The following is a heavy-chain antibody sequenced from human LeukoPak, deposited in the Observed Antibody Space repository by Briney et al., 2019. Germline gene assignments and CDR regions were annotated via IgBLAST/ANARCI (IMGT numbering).Heavy chain of an antibody. V-gene: IGHV4-39*07. J-gene: IGHJ4*02. Sequence: SETLSLTCTVSGGSISSNIYYWGWIRQPPGKGLEWIASIYYSGSTYYNPSLKSRVTISVDTSKNQFSLKLSSVTAADTAVYYCARYIVVVVAATYYFDDWGQGTLVTVSS. D-gene: IGHD2-15*01. CDR3: ARYIVVVVAATYYFDD. CDR1: GGSISSNIYY. CDR2: IYYSGST.